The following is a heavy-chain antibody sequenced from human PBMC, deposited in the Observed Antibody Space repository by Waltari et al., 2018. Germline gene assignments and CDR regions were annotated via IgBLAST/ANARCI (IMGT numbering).Heavy chain of an antibody. CDR1: GYTFTDYY. D-gene: IGHD6-13*01. V-gene: IGHV1-69-2*01. J-gene: IGHJ4*02. CDR2: VDPEDGET. Sequence: EVQLVQSGAEVKKPGATVKISCKASGYTFTDYYMHWVQQAPGKGLEWMGRVDPEDGETRYAEKFQGRVTITRNTSISTAYMELSSLRSEDTAVYYCARLAAAGFDYWGQGTLVTVSS. CDR3: ARLAAAGFDY.